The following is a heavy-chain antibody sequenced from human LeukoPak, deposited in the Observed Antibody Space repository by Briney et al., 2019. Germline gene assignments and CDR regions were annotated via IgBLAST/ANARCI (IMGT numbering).Heavy chain of an antibody. Sequence: PSETLSLTCTVSGGSISSSRYYWGWIRQPPGKGLEWIGSIYYSGSTYYNPSLKSRVTISVDTSKNQFSLKLSSVTAADTAVYYCASKRGFRYDAFDIWGQGTMVTVSS. D-gene: IGHD3-10*01. CDR3: ASKRGFRYDAFDI. V-gene: IGHV4-39*01. CDR2: IYYSGST. J-gene: IGHJ3*02. CDR1: GGSISSSRYY.